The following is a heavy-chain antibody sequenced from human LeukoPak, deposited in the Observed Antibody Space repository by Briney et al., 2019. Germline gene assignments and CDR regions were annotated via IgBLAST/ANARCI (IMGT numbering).Heavy chain of an antibody. Sequence: QPGGSLRLSCAASGFTFSSYAMTWVRQAPGGGLEWVSTIGDSGVNTYDAESVKGRFTISRDNSKNTLYLQMNTLRAEDTAVYYCAKRRAVAQQFDYWGQGTLVTVSS. CDR3: AKRRAVAQQFDY. CDR1: GFTFSSYA. D-gene: IGHD6-19*01. CDR2: IGDSGVNT. V-gene: IGHV3-23*01. J-gene: IGHJ4*02.